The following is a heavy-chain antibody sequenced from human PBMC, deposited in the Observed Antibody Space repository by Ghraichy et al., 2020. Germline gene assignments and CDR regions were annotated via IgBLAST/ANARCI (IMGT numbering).Heavy chain of an antibody. CDR3: ARGLLFDY. V-gene: IGHV4-34*01. CDR2: INHSGST. J-gene: IGHJ4*02. Sequence: SETLSLTCAVYGGSFSGYYWSWIRQPPGKGLEWIGEINHSGSTNYNPSLKSRVTISVDTSKNQFSLKLSSVTAADTAVYYCARGLLFDYWGQGTLVTVSS. CDR1: GGSFSGYY.